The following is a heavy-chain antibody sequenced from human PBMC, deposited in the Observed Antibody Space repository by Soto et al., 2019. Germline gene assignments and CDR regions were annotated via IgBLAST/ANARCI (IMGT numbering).Heavy chain of an antibody. CDR1: GGSFSSYA. D-gene: IGHD2-8*01. CDR2: ITPVFGTA. Sequence: QAQLVQPGAEVKKPGSSVKVSCKASGGSFSSYAIHWVRQAPGQGLEWMGEITPVFGTADSAQKFQGRIRITADTSGGVVSMELSSLKFDDPAVYFCARDTLYFHSRDYHGFAPWCQGTRV. CDR3: ARDTLYFHSRDYHGFAP. V-gene: IGHV1-69*14. J-gene: IGHJ5*02.